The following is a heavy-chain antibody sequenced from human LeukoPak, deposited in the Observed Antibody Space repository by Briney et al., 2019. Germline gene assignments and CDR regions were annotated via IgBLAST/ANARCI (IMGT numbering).Heavy chain of an antibody. CDR3: ARFCGGDCYSGSPDDY. CDR1: GGSISSYY. J-gene: IGHJ4*02. Sequence: SETLSLTCTVSGGSISSYYWSWIRQHPGKGLEWIGYIYYSGSTYYNPSLKSRVTISVDTSKNQFSLKLSSVTAADTAVYYCARFCGGDCYSGSPDDYWGQGTLVTVSS. D-gene: IGHD2-21*02. CDR2: IYYSGST. V-gene: IGHV4-59*06.